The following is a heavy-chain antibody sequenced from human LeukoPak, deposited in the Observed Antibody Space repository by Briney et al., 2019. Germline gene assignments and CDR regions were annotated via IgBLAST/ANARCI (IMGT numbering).Heavy chain of an antibody. CDR1: GGSFSGYY. V-gene: IGHV4-34*01. CDR2: INHSGST. J-gene: IGHJ4*02. D-gene: IGHD3-10*01. Sequence: PSETLSLTCAVYGGSFSGYYWSWIRQAPGKGLEWIGEINHSGSTNYNPSLKSRLTISVDTSNNQFSLKLSSVTAADTASYYYGRTRLVLLWFGELEYFDYWGQGTLVTVSS. CDR3: GRTRLVLLWFGELEYFDY.